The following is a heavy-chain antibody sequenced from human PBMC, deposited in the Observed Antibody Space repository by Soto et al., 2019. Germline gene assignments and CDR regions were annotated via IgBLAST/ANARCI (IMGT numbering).Heavy chain of an antibody. CDR3: ARASGITIFGVVSAVDAFEI. J-gene: IGHJ3*02. CDR1: GYTFTGYY. V-gene: IGHV1-2*04. CDR2: INPNSGGT. Sequence: ASVKVSCKASGYTFTGYYMHWVRQAPGQGLEWMGWINPNSGGTSYAQKFQGWVTMTRDTSISTAYMELSRLRSDDTAVYYCARASGITIFGVVSAVDAFEIWGQGTMVTVSS. D-gene: IGHD3-3*01.